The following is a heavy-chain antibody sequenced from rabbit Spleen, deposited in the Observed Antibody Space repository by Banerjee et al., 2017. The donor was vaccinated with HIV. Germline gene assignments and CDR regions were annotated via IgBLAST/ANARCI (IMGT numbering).Heavy chain of an antibody. Sequence: VESGGGLVKPGASLTLTCKASRFSFNSGYDMCWVRQAPGKGLEWIACIYAGSSGSTYSAIWAKGRFTISKTSSTTVTLQMTSLTAADTATYFCARDTGTSFSTYGMDLWGPGTLVTVS. CDR1: RFSFNSGYD. J-gene: IGHJ6*01. CDR3: ARDTGTSFSTYGMDL. CDR2: IYAGSSGST. D-gene: IGHD8-1*01. V-gene: IGHV1S40*01.